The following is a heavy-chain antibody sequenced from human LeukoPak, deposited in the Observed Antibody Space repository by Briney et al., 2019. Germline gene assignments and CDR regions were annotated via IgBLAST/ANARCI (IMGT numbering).Heavy chain of an antibody. CDR3: ARVALLGVVVVAASSPSNYYMDV. J-gene: IGHJ6*03. CDR1: GGTFSSYA. CDR2: IIPIFGTA. V-gene: IGHV1-69*05. D-gene: IGHD2-15*01. Sequence: ASVKVSCKASGGTFSSYAISWVRQAPGQGLEWMGGIIPIFGTANYAQKFQGRVTITTDESTSTAYMELSSLRSEDTAVYYCARVALLGVVVVAASSPSNYYMDVWGKGTTDTVSS.